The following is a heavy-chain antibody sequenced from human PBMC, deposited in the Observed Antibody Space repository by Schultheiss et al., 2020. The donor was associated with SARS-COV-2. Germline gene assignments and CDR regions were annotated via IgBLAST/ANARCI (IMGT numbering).Heavy chain of an antibody. Sequence: SETLSLTCAVSGYSISSGYYWSWIRQPPGKGLEWIGYIYYSGSTNYNPSLKSRVTISVDTSKNQFSLKLSSVTAADTAVYYCARQGDSSGYYLDYFDYWGQGTLVTVSS. CDR1: GYSISSGYY. D-gene: IGHD3-22*01. V-gene: IGHV4-61*01. J-gene: IGHJ4*02. CDR3: ARQGDSSGYYLDYFDY. CDR2: IYYSGST.